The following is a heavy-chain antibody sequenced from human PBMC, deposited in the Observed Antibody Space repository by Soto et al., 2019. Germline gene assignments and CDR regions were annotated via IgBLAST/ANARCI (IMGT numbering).Heavy chain of an antibody. CDR1: GGSISSGGYY. D-gene: IGHD3-22*01. CDR3: ATRYYYDSSGRVY. CDR2: IYYSGST. Sequence: LSLTCTVSGGSISSGGYYWSWIRQHPGKGLEWIGYIYYSGSTYYNPSLKSRVTISVDTSKNQFSLKLSSVTAADTAVYYCATRYYYDSSGRVYWGQGTLVTVSS. V-gene: IGHV4-31*03. J-gene: IGHJ4*02.